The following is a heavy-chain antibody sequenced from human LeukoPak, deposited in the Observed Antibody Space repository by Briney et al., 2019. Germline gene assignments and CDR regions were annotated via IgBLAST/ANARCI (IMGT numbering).Heavy chain of an antibody. J-gene: IGHJ4*02. Sequence: SETLSLTCTVSGGSIINSGYYWGWIRQPPGKGLEWIGSVYYSGNTYYNPSLKSRVTISVDTSKNQFSLKLRSVTAADTAMYYCARQGYADFSSRPFDYWGQGALVTVSS. V-gene: IGHV4-39*01. CDR1: GGSIINSGYY. D-gene: IGHD4-17*01. CDR3: ARQGYADFSSRPFDY. CDR2: VYYSGNT.